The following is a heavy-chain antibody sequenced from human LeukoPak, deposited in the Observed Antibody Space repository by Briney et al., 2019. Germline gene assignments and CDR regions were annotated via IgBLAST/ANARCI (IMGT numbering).Heavy chain of an antibody. J-gene: IGHJ4*02. CDR3: ARGVDSSSLGDYFDY. CDR2: INHSGST. V-gene: IGHV4-34*01. CDR1: GGSFSGYY. D-gene: IGHD6-6*01. Sequence: SETLSLTCAVYGGSFSGYYWSWIRQPPGKGLEWIGEINHSGSTNYNPSLKSRVTISVDTSKNQFSLKLSSVTAADTAVYYCARGVDSSSLGDYFDYWGQGTLVTVSS.